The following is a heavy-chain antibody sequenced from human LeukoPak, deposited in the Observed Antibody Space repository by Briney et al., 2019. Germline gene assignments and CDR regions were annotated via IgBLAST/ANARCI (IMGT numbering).Heavy chain of an antibody. CDR3: ARDKGSYYAINWFDP. D-gene: IGHD2-8*01. CDR2: INPSGGST. V-gene: IGHV1-46*01. Sequence: ASVKVSCKASGYTFTSYYMHWVGQAPGQGLEWMGIINPSGGSTSYAQKFQGRVTMTRDMSTSTVYMELSSLRSEDTAVYYCARDKGSYYAINWFDPWGQGTLVTVSS. CDR1: GYTFTSYY. J-gene: IGHJ5*02.